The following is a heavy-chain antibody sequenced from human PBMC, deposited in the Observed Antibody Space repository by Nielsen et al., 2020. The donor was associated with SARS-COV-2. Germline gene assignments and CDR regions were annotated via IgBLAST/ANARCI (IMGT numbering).Heavy chain of an antibody. CDR2: IYYSGST. CDR1: GGSISSGGYY. D-gene: IGHD3-10*01. J-gene: IGHJ6*02. CDR3: ARDYAMVRGLPGGMDV. V-gene: IGHV4-31*03. Sequence: SETLSLTCTDSGGSISSGGYYWSWIRQHPGKGLEWIGYIYYSGSTYYNPSLKSRVTISVDTSKNQSSLKLSSVTAADTAVYYCARDYAMVRGLPGGMDVWGQGTTVTVSS.